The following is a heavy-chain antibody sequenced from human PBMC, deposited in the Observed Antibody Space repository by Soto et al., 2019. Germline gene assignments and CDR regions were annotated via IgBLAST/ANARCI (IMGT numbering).Heavy chain of an antibody. CDR1: GYTSTGYY. CDR3: ARSRSRYYADAFDI. Sequence: GASVKVSCKASGYTSTGYYMHWVRQAPGQGLEWMGWINPNSGGTNYAQKFQGWVTMTRDTSISTAYMELSRLRSDDTAVYYCARSRSRYYADAFDIWGQGTMVTVSS. D-gene: IGHD3-10*01. J-gene: IGHJ3*02. V-gene: IGHV1-2*04. CDR2: INPNSGGT.